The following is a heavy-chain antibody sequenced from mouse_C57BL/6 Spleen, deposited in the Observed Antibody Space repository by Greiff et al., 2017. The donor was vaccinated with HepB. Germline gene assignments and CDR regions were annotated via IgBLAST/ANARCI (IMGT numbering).Heavy chain of an antibody. V-gene: IGHV3-6*01. D-gene: IGHD2-3*01. CDR2: ISYDGSN. J-gene: IGHJ2*01. CDR1: DYSITSGYY. Sequence: VQLKESGPGLVKPSQSLSLTCSVTDYSITSGYYWNWIRQFPGNKLEWMGYISYDGSNNYNPSLKNRISITRDTSKNQFFLKLNSVTTEDTATYYCARDDGQGYFDYWGQGTTLTVSS. CDR3: ARDDGQGYFDY.